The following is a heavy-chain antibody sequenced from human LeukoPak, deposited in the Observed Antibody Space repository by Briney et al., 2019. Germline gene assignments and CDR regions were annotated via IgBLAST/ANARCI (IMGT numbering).Heavy chain of an antibody. CDR3: ARGRSNYGWRGFDP. CDR2: IYTSGST. V-gene: IGHV4-4*07. CDR1: GGSISSYY. D-gene: IGHD4-11*01. J-gene: IGHJ5*02. Sequence: NPSETLSLTFTGSGGSISSYYWSWIRQPAGKGLEWIGRIYTSGSTNYNPCLKSRVTMSVDTSKNQYSLKLSSVTAADTAVYYCARGRSNYGWRGFDPWGQGTLVTVSS.